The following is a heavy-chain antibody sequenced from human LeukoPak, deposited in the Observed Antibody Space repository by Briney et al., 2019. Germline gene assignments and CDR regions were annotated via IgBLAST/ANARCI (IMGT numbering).Heavy chain of an antibody. Sequence: PSETLSLTCTVSGGSISSSSYYWGWIRQPPGKGLEWIGEINHSGSTNYNPSLKSRVTISVDTSKNQFSLKLSSVTAADTAVYYCARELSRYSSGWYFYYWGQGTLVTVSS. CDR2: INHSGST. CDR3: ARELSRYSSGWYFYY. J-gene: IGHJ4*02. V-gene: IGHV4-39*07. D-gene: IGHD6-19*01. CDR1: GGSISSSSYY.